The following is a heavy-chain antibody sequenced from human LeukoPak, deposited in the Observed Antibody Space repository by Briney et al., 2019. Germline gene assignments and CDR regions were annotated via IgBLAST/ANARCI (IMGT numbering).Heavy chain of an antibody. V-gene: IGHV1-69*04. Sequence: ASVKVSCKASGGTFSSYAISWVRQAPGQGLEWMGRIIPILGIANYAQKFQGRVTITADKSTSTAYMELSSLRSEDTAVYYCARPDCSGGSCYYGMDVWGQGTTVTVS. CDR3: ARPDCSGGSCYYGMDV. CDR2: IIPILGIA. D-gene: IGHD2-15*01. J-gene: IGHJ6*02. CDR1: GGTFSSYA.